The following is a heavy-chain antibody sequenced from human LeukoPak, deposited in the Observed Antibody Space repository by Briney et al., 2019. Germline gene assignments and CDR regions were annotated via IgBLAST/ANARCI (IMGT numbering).Heavy chain of an antibody. CDR1: GFTFSSYV. D-gene: IGHD2-2*01. J-gene: IGHJ4*02. CDR3: ARDWYHAIDY. Sequence: GGSLRLSCAASGFTFSSYVMSWVRQAPGKGLEWVSAISGSGGSTYYADSVKGRFTISRDNAKNTLYLEMDSLRAEDTAVYYCARDWYHAIDYWGQGTLVTVSS. CDR2: ISGSGGST. V-gene: IGHV3-23*01.